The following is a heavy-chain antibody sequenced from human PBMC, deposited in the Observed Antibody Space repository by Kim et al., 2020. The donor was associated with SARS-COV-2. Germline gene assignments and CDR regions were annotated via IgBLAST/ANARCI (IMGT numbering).Heavy chain of an antibody. Sequence: SVKVSCKASGGTFSSYAISWVRQAPGQGLEWMGGIIPIFGTANYAQKFQGRVTITADESTSTAYMELSSLRSEDTAVYYCARMPEGQWLANYYYYGMDVWGQGTTVTVSS. CDR1: GGTFSSYA. V-gene: IGHV1-69*13. J-gene: IGHJ6*02. CDR3: ARMPEGQWLANYYYYGMDV. D-gene: IGHD6-19*01. CDR2: IIPIFGTA.